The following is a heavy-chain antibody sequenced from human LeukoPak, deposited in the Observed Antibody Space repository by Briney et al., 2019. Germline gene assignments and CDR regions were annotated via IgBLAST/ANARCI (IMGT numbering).Heavy chain of an antibody. CDR2: IGISSGNT. CDR3: ARDSDGYSSSYFDY. Sequence: PGGSLRLSCAASGSPFIDYSMNWVRQAPGKGLEWISYIGISSGNTKYADSVKGRFTISRDFAKNSLYLQMNSLRAEDTAVYYCARDSDGYSSSYFDYWGQGTLVTVSS. J-gene: IGHJ4*02. CDR1: GSPFIDYS. D-gene: IGHD6-6*01. V-gene: IGHV3-11*05.